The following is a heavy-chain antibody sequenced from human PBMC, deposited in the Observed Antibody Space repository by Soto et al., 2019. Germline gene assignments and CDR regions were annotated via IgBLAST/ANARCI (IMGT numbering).Heavy chain of an antibody. D-gene: IGHD6-13*01. CDR1: GYTFTSYY. Sequence: ASVKVSCKASGYTFTSYYMHWVRQAPGQGLEWMGIINPSGGSTSYAQKFQGRVTMTRDTSTSTVYMELSSLRSEDTAVYYCARGGSSWYLQNWFDPWGQGTLVTVSS. J-gene: IGHJ5*02. CDR2: INPSGGST. V-gene: IGHV1-46*03. CDR3: ARGGSSWYLQNWFDP.